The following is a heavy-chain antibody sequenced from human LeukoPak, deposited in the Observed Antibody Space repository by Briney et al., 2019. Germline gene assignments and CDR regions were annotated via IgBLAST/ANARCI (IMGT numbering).Heavy chain of an antibody. CDR3: ARDAAAGINWFDP. D-gene: IGHD6-13*01. V-gene: IGHV4-34*01. CDR2: INHSGST. CDR1: GGSISGYY. J-gene: IGHJ5*02. Sequence: SETLSLTCAVYGGSISGYYWSWIRQPPGKGLEWIGEINHSGSTNYNPSLKSRVTISVDTSKNQFSLKLSSVTAADTAVYYCARDAAAGINWFDPWGQGTLVTVSS.